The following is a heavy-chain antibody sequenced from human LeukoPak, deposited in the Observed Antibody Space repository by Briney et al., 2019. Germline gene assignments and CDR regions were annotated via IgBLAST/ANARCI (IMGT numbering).Heavy chain of an antibody. CDR2: ISAYNGNT. CDR3: ARTRSQAEYCSCTSCDMGRGYFDY. Sequence: ASVKVSCKASGYTFTSYGISWVRQAPGQGLEWMGWISAYNGNTNYAQKLQGRVTMTTDTSTSTAYMELRSLRSDDTAVYYCARTRSQAEYCSCTSCDMGRGYFDYWGQGTLVTVSS. CDR1: GYTFTSYG. J-gene: IGHJ4*02. D-gene: IGHD2-2*02. V-gene: IGHV1-18*01.